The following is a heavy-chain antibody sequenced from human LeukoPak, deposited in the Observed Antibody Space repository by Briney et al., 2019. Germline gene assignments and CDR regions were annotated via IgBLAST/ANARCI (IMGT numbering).Heavy chain of an antibody. Sequence: GGSLRLSCAASGFTFSSYEMNWVRQAPGKGLEWVSYISSSGNTIYYADPVKGRFTISRDNAKNSLYLQMSSLRDEDTAVYYCARRSSRSFDYWGQGTLVTVSS. CDR1: GFTFSSYE. CDR3: ARRSSRSFDY. CDR2: ISSSGNTI. V-gene: IGHV3-48*03. J-gene: IGHJ4*02.